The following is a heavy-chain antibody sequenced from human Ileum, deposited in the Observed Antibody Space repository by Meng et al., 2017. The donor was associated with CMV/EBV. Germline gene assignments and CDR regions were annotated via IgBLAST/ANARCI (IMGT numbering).Heavy chain of an antibody. D-gene: IGHD3-16*01. CDR1: GCAVSDNH. CDR2: IENHGTS. V-gene: IGHV3-66*01. Sequence: VQLEGTGGGLVQTGGSLKLSCAASGCAVSDNHINWVRQAPGKGLEWVSSIENHGTSYYADSVKGRFTISRDNSKNTVFFQMNILRVEDTALYYCTGAGGFSDPWGQGTLVTVSS. J-gene: IGHJ5*02. CDR3: TGAGGFSDP.